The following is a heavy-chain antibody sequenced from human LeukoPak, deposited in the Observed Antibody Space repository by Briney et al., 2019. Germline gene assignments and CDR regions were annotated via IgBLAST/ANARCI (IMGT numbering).Heavy chain of an antibody. Sequence: SETLSLTCTVSGGSISSGDYYWGWIRQPPGKGLEWIGSIYYSGSTYYNPSLKSRVTISVDTSKNQFSLKLNSVTAADTAVYYCARHGQFLERLQQTDWFDPWGQGTLVTVSS. J-gene: IGHJ5*02. CDR1: GGSISSGDYY. V-gene: IGHV4-39*01. CDR3: ARHGQFLERLQQTDWFDP. CDR2: IYYSGST. D-gene: IGHD3-3*01.